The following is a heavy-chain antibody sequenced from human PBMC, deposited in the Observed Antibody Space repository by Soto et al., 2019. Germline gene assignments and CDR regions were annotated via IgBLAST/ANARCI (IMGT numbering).Heavy chain of an antibody. D-gene: IGHD5-18*01. CDR1: GFTFRNFA. CDR3: AKDRGYSYGQSFLFDH. V-gene: IGHV3-23*01. CDR2: VDSSGGTT. J-gene: IGHJ4*02. Sequence: PGGSLRLSCAPSGFTFRNFAMSWVRQAPGKGLEWLSTVDSSGGTTYSVDSVKGRFAISRDNSKNTLYLQMNSLRADDTAVYYCAKDRGYSYGQSFLFDHWGQGTLVTVSS.